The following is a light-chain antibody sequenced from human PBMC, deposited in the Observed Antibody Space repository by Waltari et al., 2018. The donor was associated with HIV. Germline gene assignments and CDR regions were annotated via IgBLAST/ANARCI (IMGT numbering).Light chain of an antibody. CDR1: SSDIGYFNY. J-gene: IGLJ2*01. Sequence: QSALTQPPSASGSPGQSVTVSCTGTSSDIGYFNYVSCYQQHPGKAPKLHIYDVNKRPAGVPDRFSASKSGATASLTVSGLLAEDEADYYCAAYAGNNIVIFGGGTKVTV. CDR2: DVN. CDR3: AAYAGNNIVI. V-gene: IGLV2-8*01.